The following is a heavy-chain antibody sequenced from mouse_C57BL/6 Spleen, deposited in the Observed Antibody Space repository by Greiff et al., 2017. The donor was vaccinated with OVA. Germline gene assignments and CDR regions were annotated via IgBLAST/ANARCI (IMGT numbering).Heavy chain of an antibody. V-gene: IGHV1-54*01. CDR1: GYAFTNYL. CDR3: AREDSSGYPFAY. CDR2: INPGSGGT. J-gene: IGHJ3*01. D-gene: IGHD3-2*02. Sequence: QVQLQQSGAELVRPGTSVKVSCKASGYAFTNYLIEWVKQRPGQGLEWIGVINPGSGGTNYNEKFKGKATLTADKSSSTAYMQLSSLTSEDSAVYFCAREDSSGYPFAYWGQGTLVTVSA.